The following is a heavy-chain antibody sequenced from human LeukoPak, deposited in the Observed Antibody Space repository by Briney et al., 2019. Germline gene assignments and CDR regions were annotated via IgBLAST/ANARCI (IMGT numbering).Heavy chain of an antibody. CDR3: TTIPGYSSNWYYPDY. V-gene: IGHV3-15*01. CDR2: INTKIDGGTT. J-gene: IGHJ4*02. D-gene: IGHD6-13*01. Sequence: PGGSLRLSCAASGFTFSNAWMSWVRQAPGKGLEWVGRINTKIDGGTTDYAAPVKGRFTISRDDSKNTLYLQMNSLKTEDTAVHYCTTIPGYSSNWYYPDYWGQGTLVTVSS. CDR1: GFTFSNAW.